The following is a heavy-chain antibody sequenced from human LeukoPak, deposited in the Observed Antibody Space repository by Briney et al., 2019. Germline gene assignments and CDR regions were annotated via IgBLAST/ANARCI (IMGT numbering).Heavy chain of an antibody. D-gene: IGHD1-26*01. Sequence: GGSLRLSCAASGFTFSSYAMSWVREALGKGLEWVSAISGSGGSTYYADSVTGRFTISRDNSKNTLYQQMNSLRAEDPAVYFRAKTTSGSYYPWGQGTLVTVSS. CDR2: ISGSGGST. CDR3: AKTTSGSYYP. J-gene: IGHJ5*02. V-gene: IGHV3-23*01. CDR1: GFTFSSYA.